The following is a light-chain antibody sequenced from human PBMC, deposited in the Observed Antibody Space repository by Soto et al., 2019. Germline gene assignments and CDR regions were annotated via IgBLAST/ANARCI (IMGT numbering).Light chain of an antibody. CDR1: SSDVGGYNF. Sequence: QSALTRPASVSGSPGQSITISCTGTSSDVGGYNFVSWYQQHPGKVPKLMIYEVNNRPSGVSNRFSGSKSANTASLTISGLQAEDEADYYCSSYTASSTYVFGTGTKLTVL. V-gene: IGLV2-14*01. CDR2: EVN. CDR3: SSYTASSTYV. J-gene: IGLJ1*01.